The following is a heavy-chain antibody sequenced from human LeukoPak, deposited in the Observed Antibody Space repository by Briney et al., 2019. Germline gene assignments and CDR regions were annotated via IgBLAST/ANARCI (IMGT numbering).Heavy chain of an antibody. CDR1: GYRFTSYW. CDR2: IYPGDSDT. CDR3: ARAPRYYYYYMDV. J-gene: IGHJ6*03. V-gene: IGHV5-51*01. Sequence: GAPLQISCKGSGYRFTSYWIGWARPMPGKGLEWMGIIYPGDSDTRYSPSFQGQVTISADKSISTAYLQWSSLKASDTAMYYCARAPRYYYYYMDVWGKGTTVTVSS.